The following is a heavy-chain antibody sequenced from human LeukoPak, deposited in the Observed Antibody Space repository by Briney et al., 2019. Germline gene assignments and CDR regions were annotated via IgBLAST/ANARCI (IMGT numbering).Heavy chain of an antibody. Sequence: GGSLRLSCAASGFTFSSYGMHWVRQAPGKGLEWVAVIWYDGTNKYYADSVKGRFTISRDNSKNTLYLQMNSLRAEDTAVYYCATRDPYYYDSSGYSYFDYWGQGTLVTVSS. V-gene: IGHV3-33*01. CDR2: IWYDGTNK. D-gene: IGHD3-22*01. J-gene: IGHJ4*02. CDR1: GFTFSSYG. CDR3: ATRDPYYYDSSGYSYFDY.